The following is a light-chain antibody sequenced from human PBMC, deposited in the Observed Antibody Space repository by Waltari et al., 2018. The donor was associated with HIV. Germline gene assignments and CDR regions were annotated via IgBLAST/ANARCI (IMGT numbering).Light chain of an antibody. CDR2: RAS. CDR3: QQYNNWPPLT. J-gene: IGKJ4*01. Sequence: VLTQSPLTLSLSPGERATLSCRASFNVMGDYVAWYQQKAGQSPRLLMYRASYRATGIPTRFVGSGSGTELTLTISSLQSEDFAVYYCQQYNNWPPLTFGGGTKVEIK. V-gene: IGKV3D-15*01. CDR1: FNVMGD.